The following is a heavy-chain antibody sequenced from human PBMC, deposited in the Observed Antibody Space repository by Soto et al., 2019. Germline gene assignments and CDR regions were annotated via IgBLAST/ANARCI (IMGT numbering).Heavy chain of an antibody. CDR1: GFTFSSYG. D-gene: IGHD3-9*01. V-gene: IGHV3-33*01. Sequence: GGSLRLSCAASGFTFSSYGMHWVRQAPGKGLEWVAVIWYDGSNKYYADSVKGRFTISRDNSKNTLYLQMNSLRAEDTAVYYCAREMRRLAYDILTGYKGGGFDYWGQGTLVTVSS. CDR3: AREMRRLAYDILTGYKGGGFDY. CDR2: IWYDGSNK. J-gene: IGHJ4*02.